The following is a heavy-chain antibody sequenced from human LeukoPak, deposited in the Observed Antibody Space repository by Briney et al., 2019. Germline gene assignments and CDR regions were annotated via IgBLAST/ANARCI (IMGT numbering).Heavy chain of an antibody. V-gene: IGHV1-69*04. CDR3: ATRIGSYLFDY. CDR2: IIPILGIA. D-gene: IGHD1-26*01. Sequence: SVKVSCKASGGTFSSYAISWVRQAPGQGLEWMGRIIPILGIANYAQKFQGRVTITADKSTSTAYMELGSLRSDDTAVYYCATRIGSYLFDYWGQGTLVTVSS. J-gene: IGHJ4*02. CDR1: GGTFSSYA.